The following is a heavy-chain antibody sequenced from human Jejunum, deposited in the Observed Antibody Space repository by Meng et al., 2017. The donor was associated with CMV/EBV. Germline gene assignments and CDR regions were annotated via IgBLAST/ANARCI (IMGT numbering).Heavy chain of an antibody. J-gene: IGHJ6*02. CDR3: ARDSSLVGTTQGPNFYYFYGMDV. Sequence: WCCLRRPPGNGLDWIGRIYYSGSTYSNPSLKSRPTISLDMSRNQFSLRLTSVTAADTAVYYCARDSSLVGTTQGPNFYYFYGMDVWGQGTTVTVSS. V-gene: IGHV4-39*07. CDR2: IYYSGST. D-gene: IGHD1-26*01.